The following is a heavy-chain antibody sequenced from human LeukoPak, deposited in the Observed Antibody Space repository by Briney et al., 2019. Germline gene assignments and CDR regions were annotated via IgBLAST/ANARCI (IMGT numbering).Heavy chain of an antibody. D-gene: IGHD4-17*01. V-gene: IGHV3-23*01. CDR3: AKSQDFGDYDVAF. Sequence: GGSLRLSCAASGFTFSSYAMSGVRQAPGKGLEGVSSVSGSGNRTYYAESVKGRFTNSRDNCKNTLYLQMNSLRAEDTAVYYCAKSQDFGDYDVAFWGQGTLVTVSS. CDR2: VSGSGNRT. CDR1: GFTFSSYA. J-gene: IGHJ4*02.